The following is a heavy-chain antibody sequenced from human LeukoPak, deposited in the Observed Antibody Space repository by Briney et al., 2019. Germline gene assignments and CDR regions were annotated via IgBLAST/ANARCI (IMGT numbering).Heavy chain of an antibody. J-gene: IGHJ6*02. CDR3: ARTFHCSGGSCRYYYYYGMDV. Sequence: GGSPRPSCAASGFTFSSYAMHWVRQAPGKGLEWVAVISYDGSNKYYADSVKGRFTISRDNSKNTLYLQMNSLRAEDTAVYYCARTFHCSGGSCRYYYYYGMDVWGQGTTVTVSS. CDR2: ISYDGSNK. V-gene: IGHV3-30-3*01. D-gene: IGHD2-15*01. CDR1: GFTFSSYA.